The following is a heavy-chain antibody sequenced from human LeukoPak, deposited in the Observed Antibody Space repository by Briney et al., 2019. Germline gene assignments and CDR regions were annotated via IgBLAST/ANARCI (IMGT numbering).Heavy chain of an antibody. CDR1: GYTFTSYG. J-gene: IGHJ4*02. D-gene: IGHD2-15*01. V-gene: IGHV1-18*01. CDR3: ARNTCSGGSCYSDY. CDR2: LSAYNGNT. Sequence: ASVRVSCKASGYTFTSYGNSWVRQAPGQGLEWMGWLSAYNGNTNYAQKLQGRVTMTTDTSTSTAYMELRSLRSDDTAVYYCARNTCSGGSCYSDYWGQGTLVTVSS.